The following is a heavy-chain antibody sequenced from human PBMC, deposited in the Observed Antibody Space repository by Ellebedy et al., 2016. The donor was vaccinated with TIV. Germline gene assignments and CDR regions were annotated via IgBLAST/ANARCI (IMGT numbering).Heavy chain of an antibody. CDR3: ARLPTVRIAREVGWFDA. V-gene: IGHV3-74*01. Sequence: GESLKISCTASGFTFSSYWMHWFRHAPGKGLVWVSRIKGDGTTALYADSVKGRFTVSRDDSKNILYLQMNSLRDDDMAVYYCARLPTVRIAREVGWFDAWGRGTLVTVSS. J-gene: IGHJ5*02. D-gene: IGHD6-13*01. CDR2: IKGDGTTA. CDR1: GFTFSSYW.